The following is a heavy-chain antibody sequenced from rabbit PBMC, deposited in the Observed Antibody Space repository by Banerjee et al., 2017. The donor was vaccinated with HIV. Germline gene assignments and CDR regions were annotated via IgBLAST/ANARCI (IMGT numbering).Heavy chain of an antibody. CDR2: IYTGSGAT. CDR3: ARSRAGDTGWAYATHAFDP. D-gene: IGHD6-1*01. J-gene: IGHJ2*01. Sequence: QEQLEESGGDLVKPEGSLTLTCTASGLDFSRSYWICWVRQAPGKGLELIGCIYTGSGATYYASWAKGRFTISKTSSTTVTLQMTSLTAADTATYFCARSRAGDTGWAYATHAFDPWGPGTWSPS. V-gene: IGHV1S45*01. CDR1: GLDFSRSYW.